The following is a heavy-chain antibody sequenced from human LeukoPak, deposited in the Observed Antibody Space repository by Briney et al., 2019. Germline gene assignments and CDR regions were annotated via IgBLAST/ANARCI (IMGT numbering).Heavy chain of an antibody. J-gene: IGHJ6*04. V-gene: IGHV4-4*02. D-gene: IGHD3-10*01. CDR2: IYHSGST. Sequence: PSETLSLTCAVSGGSISSSNWWSWVRQPPGKGLEWIGEIYHSGSTNYNPSLKSRVTISVDKSKNQFSLKLSSVTAADTAVYYCARGYYGSGSLWGMDVWGEGTTVTVSS. CDR3: ARGYYGSGSLWGMDV. CDR1: GGSISSSNW.